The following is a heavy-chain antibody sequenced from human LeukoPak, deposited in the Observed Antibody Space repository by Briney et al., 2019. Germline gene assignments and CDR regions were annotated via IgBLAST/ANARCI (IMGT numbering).Heavy chain of an antibody. Sequence: GGSLRLSCAASGFTFSSYAMHWVRQAPGKGLEWVAVISYDGSNKYYADSVKGRFTISRDNSKNTLYLQMNSLRAEDTAVYYCARGQITFGGVIVIPPLFDYWGQGTLVTVSS. CDR1: GFTFSSYA. CDR3: ARGQITFGGVIVIPPLFDY. V-gene: IGHV3-30-3*01. CDR2: ISYDGSNK. D-gene: IGHD3-16*02. J-gene: IGHJ4*02.